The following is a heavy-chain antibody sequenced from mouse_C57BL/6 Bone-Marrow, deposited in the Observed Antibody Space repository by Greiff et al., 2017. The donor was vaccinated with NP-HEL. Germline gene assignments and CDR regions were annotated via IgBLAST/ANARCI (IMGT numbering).Heavy chain of an antibody. Sequence: VQLVESGPGLVQPSQSLSITCTVSGFSLTSYGVHWVRQSPGKGLEWLGVIWSGGSTDYNAAFISRLSISKDNSKSQVFFKMNSLQADDTAIYYCARNELGPRYAMDYRGQGTSVTVSS. CDR3: ARNELGPRYAMDY. CDR2: IWSGGST. D-gene: IGHD4-1*01. CDR1: GFSLTSYG. V-gene: IGHV2-2*01. J-gene: IGHJ4*01.